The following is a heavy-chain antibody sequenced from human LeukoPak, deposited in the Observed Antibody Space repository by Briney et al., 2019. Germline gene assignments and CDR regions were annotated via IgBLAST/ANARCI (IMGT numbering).Heavy chain of an antibody. D-gene: IGHD6-6*01. V-gene: IGHV3-23*01. CDR1: GFTFSTYA. J-gene: IGHJ4*02. Sequence: GGSLRLSCAASGFTFSTYAMTWVRQAPGQGLEWVSSISGSGSSTYYADSVKGRFTISRDNSKNSLYLQMNSLRAEDTALYYCAREKDSSSLGDSFDYWGQGTLVTVSS. CDR2: ISGSGSST. CDR3: AREKDSSSLGDSFDY.